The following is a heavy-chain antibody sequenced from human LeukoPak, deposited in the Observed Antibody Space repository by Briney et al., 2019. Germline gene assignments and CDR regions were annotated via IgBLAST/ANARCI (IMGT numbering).Heavy chain of an antibody. CDR2: IYSGGTT. V-gene: IGHV3-53*01. CDR3: APRQINWEVDWFDP. D-gene: IGHD7-27*01. CDR1: GFTVSNSY. J-gene: IGHJ5*01. Sequence: GGSLRLSCAAPGFTVSNSYMSWVRQAPGKGLEWVSVIYSGGTTYYADSVKGRFTISRDNSKNTLYLQMNSLRAEDTAVYHCAPRQINWEVDWFDPWGQGTLVTVSS.